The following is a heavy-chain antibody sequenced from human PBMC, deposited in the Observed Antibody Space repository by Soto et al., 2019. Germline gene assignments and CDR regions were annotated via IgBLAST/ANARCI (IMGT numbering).Heavy chain of an antibody. J-gene: IGHJ6*02. D-gene: IGHD1-26*01. Sequence: ASVKVSCKVSGYTLTELSMHWVRQAPGKGLEWMGGFDPEDGETIYAQKFQGRVTMTEDTSTDTAYMELSSLRSEDTAIYYCARETGYGGSYTFSMDVWGQGTTVTVSS. CDR1: GYTLTELS. V-gene: IGHV1-24*01. CDR2: FDPEDGET. CDR3: ARETGYGGSYTFSMDV.